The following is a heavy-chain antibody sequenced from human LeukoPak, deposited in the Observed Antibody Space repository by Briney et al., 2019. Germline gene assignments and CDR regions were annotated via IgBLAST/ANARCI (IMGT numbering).Heavy chain of an antibody. J-gene: IGHJ4*02. CDR3: ARKKPGYYDFWSGYSVDFDY. D-gene: IGHD3-3*01. CDR1: GFTVSSNY. Sequence: GGSLRLSCAASGFTVSSNYMSWVRQAPGKGLEWVSVVYSGGSTYYADSVKGRFTISRDNSKNTLYLQMNSMRAEDTAVYYCARKKPGYYDFWSGYSVDFDYWGQGTLVTVSS. V-gene: IGHV3-66*01. CDR2: VYSGGST.